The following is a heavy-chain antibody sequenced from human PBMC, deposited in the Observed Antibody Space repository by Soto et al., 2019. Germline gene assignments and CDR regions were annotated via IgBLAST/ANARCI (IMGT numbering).Heavy chain of an antibody. CDR1: GGTFSSYT. CDR2: IIPILGIA. V-gene: IGHV1-69*02. CDR3: ASYYGDYDFNFDY. Sequence: QVQLVQSGAEVKKPGSSVKVSCKASGGTFSSYTISWVRQAPGQGLEWMGRIIPILGIANYAQKFQGRVTITADKSTSTAYMELSSLRSEDTALYYCASYYGDYDFNFDYWGQGTLVTVSS. D-gene: IGHD4-17*01. J-gene: IGHJ4*02.